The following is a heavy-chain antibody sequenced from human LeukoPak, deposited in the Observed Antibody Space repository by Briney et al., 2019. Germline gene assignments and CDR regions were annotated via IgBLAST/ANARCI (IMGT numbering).Heavy chain of an antibody. J-gene: IGHJ3*02. CDR3: ARSWILNAFDI. CDR1: GFTFSTYS. V-gene: IGHV3-21*01. CDR2: ISSSSSNI. Sequence: GGSLRLSCAASGFTFSTYSMNWVRQAPGKGLECVSSISSSSSNIYYADSVKGRFTISRDNAKNSLYLQMNSLRAEDTAVYYCARSWILNAFDIWGQGTMVTVSS. D-gene: IGHD5-12*01.